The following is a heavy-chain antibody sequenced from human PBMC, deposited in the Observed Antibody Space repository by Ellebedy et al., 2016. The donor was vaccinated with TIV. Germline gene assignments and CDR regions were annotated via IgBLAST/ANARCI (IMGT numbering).Heavy chain of an antibody. CDR3: ARGSGSSGHFYGMDV. J-gene: IGHJ6*02. CDR2: INPNSGVT. D-gene: IGHD6-13*01. Sequence: ASVKVSCKASGYTFTVYCIHWVRQAPGQGLEWMGWINPNSGVTNYAQRFQGWVTMTRDSSISTAYMDLTRLTYDDTAIYYCARGSGSSGHFYGMDVWGQGTTVTVSS. V-gene: IGHV1-2*04. CDR1: GYTFTVYC.